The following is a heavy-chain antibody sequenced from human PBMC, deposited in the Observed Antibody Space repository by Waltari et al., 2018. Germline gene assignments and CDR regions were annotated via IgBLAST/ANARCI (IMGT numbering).Heavy chain of an antibody. CDR2: IDWDDDK. CDR1: GFSLSTSGVC. J-gene: IGHJ6*02. D-gene: IGHD5-18*01. V-gene: IGHV2-70*01. CDR3: ARILYSCGHVYYYGMDV. Sequence: QVTLRESGPALVKPTQTLTLTCTFSGFSLSTSGVCVSWLRQPPGKALEWLALIDWDDDKYYSTSLKTRLTISKDTSKTQVVLTMTNMDPVDTATYYCARILYSCGHVYYYGMDVWGQGTTVTVSS.